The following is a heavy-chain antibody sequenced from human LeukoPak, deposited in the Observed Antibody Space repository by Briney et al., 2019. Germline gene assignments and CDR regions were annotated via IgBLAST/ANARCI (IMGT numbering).Heavy chain of an antibody. Sequence: PGGSLRLSCAASGFTFDDYGMSWVRQAPGKGLEWVSGINWNGGSTGYADSVKGRFTISRDNAKNSLYLQMNSLRAEDTALYYCARDWSYSTPYYYHGMDVWGQGTTVTVSS. CDR2: INWNGGST. CDR3: ARDWSYSTPYYYHGMDV. J-gene: IGHJ6*02. V-gene: IGHV3-20*04. CDR1: GFTFDDYG. D-gene: IGHD6-13*01.